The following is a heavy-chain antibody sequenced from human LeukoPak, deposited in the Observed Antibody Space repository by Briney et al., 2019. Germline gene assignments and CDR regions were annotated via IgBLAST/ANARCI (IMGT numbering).Heavy chain of an antibody. V-gene: IGHV3-21*01. Sequence: GGSLRLSCAASGFTFSSYSMNWVRQAPGKGLEWVSSISSSSSYIYYADSVKGRFTITRDNAKNSLYPQMNSLRAEDTAVYYCARDRSSSWYVDYFDYWGQGTLVTVSS. J-gene: IGHJ4*02. D-gene: IGHD6-13*01. CDR3: ARDRSSSWYVDYFDY. CDR1: GFTFSSYS. CDR2: ISSSSSYI.